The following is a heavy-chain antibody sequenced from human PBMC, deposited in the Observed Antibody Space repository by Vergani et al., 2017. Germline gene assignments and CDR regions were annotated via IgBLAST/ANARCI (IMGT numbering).Heavy chain of an antibody. CDR1: GGSISSSGYY. D-gene: IGHD2-15*01. Sequence: QLQLQESGQGLVKPSETLSLTCTVSGGSISSSGYYWGWIRQPPGKGLEWIGSMYYSGSTYYNPSLKSRVTISVDKSKNHVSRKLSSVTAADTAVYYCASSSGYCSGVSCYDAFDYWGQGTLVTVSS. V-gene: IGHV4-39*01. J-gene: IGHJ4*02. CDR3: ASSSGYCSGVSCYDAFDY. CDR2: MYYSGST.